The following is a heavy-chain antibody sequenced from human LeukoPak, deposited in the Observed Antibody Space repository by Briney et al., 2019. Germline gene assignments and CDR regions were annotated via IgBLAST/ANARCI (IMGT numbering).Heavy chain of an antibody. D-gene: IGHD4-23*01. CDR1: GASISSYY. CDR2: ISTSGTT. Sequence: PSETLSLTCTVSGASISSYYWSWIRQPAGSGLEWIGRISTSGTTNYNPSLKSRVTISLDASKNQFSLKLSSVTAADTAVYFCARSGTRSGGAFDIWGQGTLVTVSS. CDR3: ARSGTRSGGAFDI. V-gene: IGHV4-4*07. J-gene: IGHJ3*02.